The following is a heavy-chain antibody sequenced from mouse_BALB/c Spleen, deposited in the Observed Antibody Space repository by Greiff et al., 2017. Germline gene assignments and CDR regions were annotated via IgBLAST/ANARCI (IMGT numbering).Heavy chain of an antibody. CDR1: GFSLTGYG. J-gene: IGHJ4*01. CDR3: ARDAYYGYAMDY. CDR2: IWGDGST. V-gene: IGHV2-6-7*01. D-gene: IGHD2-10*01. Sequence: QVQLQQSGPGLVAPSQSLSITCTVSGFSLTGYGVNWVRQPPGKGLEWLGMIWGDGSTDYNSALMSRLSISKDNSKSQVFLKMNSLQTDDTAMYYCARDAYYGYAMDYWGQGTSVTVSS.